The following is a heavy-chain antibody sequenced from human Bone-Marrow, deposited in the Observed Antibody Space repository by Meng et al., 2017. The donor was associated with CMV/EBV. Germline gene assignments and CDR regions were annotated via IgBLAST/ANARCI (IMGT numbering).Heavy chain of an antibody. Sequence: ASVKVSCKASGYTFTSYGISWVRQAPGQGLEWMGWISAYNGNTNYAQKFQGRVTITADKSTSTAYMELSSLRSEDTAVYYCARDLHLTFDWNAPPFDAFDIWGQGTMVTVSS. CDR3: ARDLHLTFDWNAPPFDAFDI. D-gene: IGHD1-1*01. CDR1: GYTFTSYG. J-gene: IGHJ3*02. V-gene: IGHV1-18*01. CDR2: ISAYNGNT.